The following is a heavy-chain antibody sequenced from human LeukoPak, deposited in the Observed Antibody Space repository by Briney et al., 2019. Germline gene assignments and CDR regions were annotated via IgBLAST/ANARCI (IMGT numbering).Heavy chain of an antibody. V-gene: IGHV3-43*01. Sequence: PGGSLRLSCAASGFTFSSYWMHWVRQAPGKGLEWVSLISWDGGSTYYADSVKGRFTISRDNSKNSLYLQMNSLRTEDTALYYCAKAEYYDSSGPFGDWGQGTLVTVSS. CDR3: AKAEYYDSSGPFGD. J-gene: IGHJ4*02. D-gene: IGHD3-22*01. CDR2: ISWDGGST. CDR1: GFTFSSYW.